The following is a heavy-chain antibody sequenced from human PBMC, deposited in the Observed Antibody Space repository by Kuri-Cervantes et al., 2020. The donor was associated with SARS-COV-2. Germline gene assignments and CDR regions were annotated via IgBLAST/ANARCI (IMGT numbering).Heavy chain of an antibody. Sequence: GSLRLSCTVSGGSISSYYWSWIRQPPGKGLEWIGYIYYSGSTNYNPSLKSRVTISVDTSKNQFSLKLSSVTAADTAVYCCARYCSSTSCPGATAFDIWGQGTMVTVSS. V-gene: IGHV4-59*08. CDR1: GGSISSYY. J-gene: IGHJ3*02. CDR3: ARYCSSTSCPGATAFDI. D-gene: IGHD2-2*01. CDR2: IYYSGST.